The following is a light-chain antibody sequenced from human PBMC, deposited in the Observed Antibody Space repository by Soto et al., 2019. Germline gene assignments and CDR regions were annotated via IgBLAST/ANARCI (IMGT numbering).Light chain of an antibody. CDR1: QDISTS. Sequence: DIQMTQSPSSLSASVGDRVTITCRASQDISTSLAWYQPKPGKVPKLLIFAASSLQSAAPSRFSGSGSGTYFTLTIGNLQPEDVATYYCQKCNCTPRTVRQGTKVDIK. V-gene: IGKV1-27*01. CDR3: QKCNCTPRT. CDR2: AAS. J-gene: IGKJ1*01.